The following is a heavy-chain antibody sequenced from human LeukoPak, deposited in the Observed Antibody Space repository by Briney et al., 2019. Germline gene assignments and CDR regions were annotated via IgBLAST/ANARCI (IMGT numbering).Heavy chain of an antibody. J-gene: IGHJ3*02. D-gene: IGHD4-17*01. CDR2: INHSGST. V-gene: IGHV4-34*01. Sequence: PSETLSLTCAVYGGSFSGYYWSWIRQPPGKGLEWIGEINHSGSTNYNPSLKSRVTISVDTSKNQFSLKPSSVTAADTAAYYCARVDYGDYVKGAFDIWGQGTMVTVSS. CDR1: GGSFSGYY. CDR3: ARVDYGDYVKGAFDI.